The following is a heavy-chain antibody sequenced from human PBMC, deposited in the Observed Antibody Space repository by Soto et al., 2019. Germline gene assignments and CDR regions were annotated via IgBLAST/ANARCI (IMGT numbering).Heavy chain of an antibody. V-gene: IGHV1-2*04. CDR3: ARGARVVVPAANGNGMDV. CDR2: INPNSGGT. CDR1: GYTFTGYY. D-gene: IGHD2-2*01. J-gene: IGHJ6*02. Sequence: ASVKVSCKASGYTFTGYYMHWVRQAPGQGLEWMGWINPNSGGTNYAPKFQGWVTMTRDTSISTAYMELSRLRSDDTAVYYCARGARVVVPAANGNGMDVWGQGTTVTVSS.